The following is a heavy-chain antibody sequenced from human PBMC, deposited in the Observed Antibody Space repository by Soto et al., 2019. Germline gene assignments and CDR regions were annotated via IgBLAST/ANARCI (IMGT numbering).Heavy chain of an antibody. D-gene: IGHD3-10*01. Sequence: QVQLQESGPGLVKPSETLSLTCTVSGGSISSYYWSWIRQPPGKGLEWIGYIYYSGSTNYNPSLKSRVTISVDTSKNQFSLKLSSVTAADTAVYYCAREDYYGSGSYYKEPTPDAFDIWGQGTMVTVSS. V-gene: IGHV4-59*01. CDR3: AREDYYGSGSYYKEPTPDAFDI. J-gene: IGHJ3*02. CDR2: IYYSGST. CDR1: GGSISSYY.